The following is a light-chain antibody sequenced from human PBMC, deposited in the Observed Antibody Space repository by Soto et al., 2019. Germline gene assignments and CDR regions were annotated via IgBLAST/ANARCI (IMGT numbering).Light chain of an antibody. CDR2: DAS. CDR1: QSVGGD. CDR3: QKYYSGLIT. Sequence: EIVLPQSPGTLSLSPGERAILSCRASQSVGGDLAWYQRKPGQAPRLLIYDASNRATGIPARFSGSGSGTDFTLTISSLQPEDLATYYCQKYYSGLITFGQGTRLEIK. V-gene: IGKV3D-15*01. J-gene: IGKJ5*01.